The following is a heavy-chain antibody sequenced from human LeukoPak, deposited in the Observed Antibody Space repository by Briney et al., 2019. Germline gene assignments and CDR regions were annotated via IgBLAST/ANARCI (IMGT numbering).Heavy chain of an antibody. CDR3: ARAELLWFGELSKPNWFDP. D-gene: IGHD3-10*01. J-gene: IGHJ5*02. CDR2: IYYSGST. V-gene: IGHV4-39*07. Sequence: PSETLSLTCTVSGGSISSSSYYWGWIRQPPGKGLEWIGSIYYSGSTYYNPSLKSRVTISVDTSKNQFSLKLSSVTAADTAVYYCARAELLWFGELSKPNWFDPWGQGTLVTVSS. CDR1: GGSISSSSYY.